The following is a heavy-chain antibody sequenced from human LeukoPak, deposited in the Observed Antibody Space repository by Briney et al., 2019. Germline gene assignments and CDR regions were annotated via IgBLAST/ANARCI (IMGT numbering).Heavy chain of an antibody. V-gene: IGHV4-34*01. Sequence: SETLSLTCAVYGGSFSGYYWSWIRQPPGTGLEWIGEINHSGSTNYNPSLKSRVTISVDTSKNQFSLKLSSVTAADTAVYYCAKDSSGYYAFDIWGPGTMVTVSS. J-gene: IGHJ3*02. CDR2: INHSGST. CDR3: AKDSSGYYAFDI. CDR1: GGSFSGYY. D-gene: IGHD3-22*01.